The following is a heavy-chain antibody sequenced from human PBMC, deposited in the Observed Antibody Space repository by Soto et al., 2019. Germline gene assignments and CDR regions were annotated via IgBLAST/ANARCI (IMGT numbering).Heavy chain of an antibody. CDR3: ARSRYDFWSGYRKASFHP. CDR2: INHSGST. Sequence: SETLSLTCAVYGGSFSGYYWSWIRQPPGKGLEWIGEINHSGSTNYNPSLKSRVIISGDTSKNQISLKLSSVTAADAAVYYCARSRYDFWSGYRKASFHPWGQGTLVT. V-gene: IGHV4-34*01. CDR1: GGSFSGYY. D-gene: IGHD3-3*01. J-gene: IGHJ5*02.